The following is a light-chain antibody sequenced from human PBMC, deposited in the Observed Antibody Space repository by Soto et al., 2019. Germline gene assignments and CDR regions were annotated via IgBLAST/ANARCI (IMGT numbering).Light chain of an antibody. V-gene: IGLV2-14*01. J-gene: IGLJ1*01. Sequence: LTLPAAVSGSPGQSITISCTGTSSDVGGYNYVSWYQQHPGKAPKLMIYEVSNRPSGVSNRFSGSKSGNTASLTISGLQAEDEADYYCSSYTSSSTLYVSGTGTKVTVL. CDR1: SSDVGGYNY. CDR3: SSYTSSSTLYV. CDR2: EVS.